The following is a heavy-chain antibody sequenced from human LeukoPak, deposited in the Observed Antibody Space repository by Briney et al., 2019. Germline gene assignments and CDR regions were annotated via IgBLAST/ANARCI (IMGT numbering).Heavy chain of an antibody. J-gene: IGHJ4*02. CDR1: GGSISSGDYY. D-gene: IGHD6-13*01. CDR3: ARVVAAAAVDY. V-gene: IGHV4-30-4*01. Sequence: SQTLSLTCTVSGGSISSGDYYWSWIRQPPGKGLEWIGYIYYSGSTYYNPSLKSRVTISVDTSKYQFSLKLSSVTAADTAVYYCARVVAAAAVDYWGQGTLVTVSS. CDR2: IYYSGST.